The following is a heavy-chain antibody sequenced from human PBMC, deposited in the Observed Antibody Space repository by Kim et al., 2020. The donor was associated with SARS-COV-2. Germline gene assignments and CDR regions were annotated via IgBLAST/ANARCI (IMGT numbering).Heavy chain of an antibody. J-gene: IGHJ4*02. CDR1: GGSISSSSYY. Sequence: SETLSLTCTVSGGSISSSSYYWGWIRQPPGKGLEWIGSIYYSGSTYYNPSLKSRVTISVDTSKNQFSLKLSSVTAADTAVYYCARSFCSSTSCYFAADYWGQGTLVTVSS. V-gene: IGHV4-39*07. D-gene: IGHD2-2*01. CDR2: IYYSGST. CDR3: ARSFCSSTSCYFAADY.